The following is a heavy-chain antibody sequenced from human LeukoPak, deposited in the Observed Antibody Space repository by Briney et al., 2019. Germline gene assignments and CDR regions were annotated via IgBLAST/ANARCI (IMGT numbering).Heavy chain of an antibody. CDR1: GASITSYY. J-gene: IGHJ6*02. CDR2: VHNTGST. V-gene: IGHV4-59*08. CDR3: ARLPPLAPAGTTYYVAMDV. Sequence: SETLSLTCTVSGASITSYYWSWIRRPPGKGLEWIGYVHNTGSTNYNPSLKSRLTLSIDTSKNQFSLRLDSVTAADTAVYYCARLPPLAPAGTTYYVAMDVWGQGTTVTVSS. D-gene: IGHD1-14*01.